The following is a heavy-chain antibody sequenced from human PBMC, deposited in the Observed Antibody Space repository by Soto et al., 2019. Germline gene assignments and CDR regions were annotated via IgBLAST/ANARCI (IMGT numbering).Heavy chain of an antibody. J-gene: IGHJ4*02. CDR1: GYSFTSYY. V-gene: IGHV5-10-1*01. D-gene: IGHD6-19*01. Sequence: GESLKISCTTSGYSFTSYYITWVRQMPGKGLECMGTIAPGDSYSNYNPSFQGHVTISADNSISTAYLQWSSLKASDTGTYSCATMSRGLSYWGQGAQVTVSS. CDR3: ATMSRGLSY. CDR2: IAPGDSYS.